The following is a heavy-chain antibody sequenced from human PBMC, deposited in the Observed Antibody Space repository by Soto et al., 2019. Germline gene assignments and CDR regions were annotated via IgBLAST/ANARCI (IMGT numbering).Heavy chain of an antibody. V-gene: IGHV4-39*01. J-gene: IGHJ4*02. CDR1: GDSINNRSYY. Sequence: SETLSLTCTVTGDSINNRSYYWVWIRHPPGKGLEWIGSIYYSGSTYNNPSLKSRVSMSVDTSKNQFSLKLRSVTAADTALYYCARQRTSVVTQAYFDSWGQGSLVTVSS. D-gene: IGHD2-21*02. CDR2: IYYSGST. CDR3: ARQRTSVVTQAYFDS.